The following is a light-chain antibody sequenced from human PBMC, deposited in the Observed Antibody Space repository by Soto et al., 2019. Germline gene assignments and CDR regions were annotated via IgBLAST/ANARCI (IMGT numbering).Light chain of an antibody. CDR2: DAS. CDR1: QNINTW. V-gene: IGKV1-5*01. CDR3: QQYNSWT. Sequence: DIHMTQSPSTLSASVGDRVTITCRASQNINTWLAWYQLKPGKAPNLLIYDASTSEGGVPSRFSGSGSGTQFTLTISGLQPDDSATYYCQQYNSWTFGQGTKVEIK. J-gene: IGKJ1*01.